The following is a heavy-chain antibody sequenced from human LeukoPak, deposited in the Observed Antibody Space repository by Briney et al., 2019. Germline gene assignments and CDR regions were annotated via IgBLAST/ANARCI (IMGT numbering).Heavy chain of an antibody. CDR3: AKDKSAWLEYNWFDP. J-gene: IGHJ5*02. D-gene: IGHD6-19*01. CDR1: GFTFSSSA. V-gene: IGHV3-23*01. CDR2: ISGSGSGGST. Sequence: GGSLRLSCAASGFTFSSSAMSWVRQAPGKGLEWVSSISGSGSGGSTYYADSVKGRFTISRDNSKNTLYLQMSSLRVEDTALYYCAKDKSAWLEYNWFDPWGQGTLVTVSS.